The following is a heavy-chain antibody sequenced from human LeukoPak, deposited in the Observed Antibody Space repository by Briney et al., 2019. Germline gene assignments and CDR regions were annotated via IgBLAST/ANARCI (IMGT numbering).Heavy chain of an antibody. V-gene: IGHV4-34*01. D-gene: IGHD3-10*01. J-gene: IGHJ5*02. CDR2: INHSGST. CDR1: GGSFSGYY. Sequence: PSETLSLTSAVYGGSFSGYYWSWIRQPPGKGLEWIGEINHSGSTNYNPSLKSRVTISVDTSKNQFSLKLSSVTAADTAVYYCARTSGRVRGVVRKRYNWFDPWGQGTLVTVSS. CDR3: ARTSGRVRGVVRKRYNWFDP.